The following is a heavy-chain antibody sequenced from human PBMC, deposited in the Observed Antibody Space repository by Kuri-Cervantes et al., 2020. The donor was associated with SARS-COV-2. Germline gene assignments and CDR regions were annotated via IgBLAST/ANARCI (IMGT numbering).Heavy chain of an antibody. D-gene: IGHD6-13*01. CDR1: GGSISSYY. J-gene: IGHJ4*02. CDR3: ARGHSSSFDY. Sequence: ESLKISCTVSGGSISSYYWSWIRQPAGKGLEWIGRIYTSGSTNCNPSLKSRVTMSVDTSKNQFSLKLSSVTAADTAVYYCARGHSSSFDYWGQGTLVTVSS. CDR2: IYTSGST. V-gene: IGHV4-4*07.